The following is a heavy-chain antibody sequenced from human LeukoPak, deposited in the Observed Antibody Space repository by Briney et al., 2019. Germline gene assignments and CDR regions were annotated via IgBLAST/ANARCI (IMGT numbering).Heavy chain of an antibody. D-gene: IGHD1-26*01. Sequence: SSETLSLTCTVSGGSISSGDYYWSWIRQPPGKGLEWIGYIYYSGSTYYNPSLKSRVTISVDTSKNQFSLKLSSVTAADTAVYYCARATWELLHFDYWGQGTQVTVSS. V-gene: IGHV4-30-4*08. CDR2: IYYSGST. J-gene: IGHJ4*02. CDR3: ARATWELLHFDY. CDR1: GGSISSGDYY.